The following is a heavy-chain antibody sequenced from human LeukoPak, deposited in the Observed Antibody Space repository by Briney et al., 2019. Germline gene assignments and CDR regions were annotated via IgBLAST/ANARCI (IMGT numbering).Heavy chain of an antibody. CDR3: ARVSTVTTIFRYYHYGMDV. V-gene: IGHV4-34*01. Sequence: SETLSLTCAVYGGSFSGYYWSWIRQPPGKGLEWIGEINHSGSTNYNPSLKSRVTISVDTSKNQFSLKLSSVTAADTAVYYCARVSTVTTIFRYYHYGMDVWGQGTTVTVSS. CDR2: INHSGST. CDR1: GGSFSGYY. D-gene: IGHD4-17*01. J-gene: IGHJ6*02.